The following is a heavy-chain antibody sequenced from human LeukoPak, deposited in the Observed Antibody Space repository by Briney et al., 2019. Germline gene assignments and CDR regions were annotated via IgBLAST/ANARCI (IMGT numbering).Heavy chain of an antibody. V-gene: IGHV3-30*02. CDR2: IRYDGSDK. J-gene: IGHJ4*02. CDR3: AKGRFVMVTPIGGYFDY. Sequence: GGSLRLSCSASGFTFNTYGMHWVRQAPGKGLEWVAFIRYDGSDKYYADSVKGRFTISRDNAKNSLYLQMNSLRAEDTAVYYCAKGRFVMVTPIGGYFDYWGQGTLVTVSS. CDR1: GFTFNTYG. D-gene: IGHD5-18*01.